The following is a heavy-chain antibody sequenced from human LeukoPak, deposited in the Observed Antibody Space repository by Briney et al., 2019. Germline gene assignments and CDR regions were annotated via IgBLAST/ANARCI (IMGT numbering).Heavy chain of an antibody. V-gene: IGHV3-23*01. Sequence: GGSLRLSCAASGFTFSNYAMSWVRQAPGKGLEWVSGISGSSGNTYYADSMKGRFIISRDNTKNTLYLQMNSLRAEDTAVYYCAKAGSIRFDYWGQGILVTVSS. CDR1: GFTFSNYA. D-gene: IGHD1-26*01. CDR2: ISGSSGNT. CDR3: AKAGSIRFDY. J-gene: IGHJ4*02.